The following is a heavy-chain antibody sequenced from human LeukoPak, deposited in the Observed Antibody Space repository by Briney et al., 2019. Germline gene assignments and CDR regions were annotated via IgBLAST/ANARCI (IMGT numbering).Heavy chain of an antibody. D-gene: IGHD3-3*01. J-gene: IGHJ4*02. V-gene: IGHV3-74*01. CDR3: VRDPFLSGDY. Sequence: GGSLRLSCVASGFTLSNYWMHWVRQAPGKGLAWVSRINRDGSITNYADSVRGRFTISRVNARNTLDLQMNSLRAEDTALYYCVRDPFLSGDYWGLGTLVTVSS. CDR2: INRDGSIT. CDR1: GFTLSNYW.